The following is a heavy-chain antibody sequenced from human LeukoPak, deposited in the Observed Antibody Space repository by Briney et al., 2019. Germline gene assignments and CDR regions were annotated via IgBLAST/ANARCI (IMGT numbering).Heavy chain of an antibody. CDR3: AKDGSQWEQPSPRYYFDS. D-gene: IGHD1-26*01. V-gene: IGHV3-23*01. CDR1: GFTFSSYA. CDR2: ISRTGGGT. Sequence: GGSLRLSCAASGFTFSSYAMNWVRQAPGKGLEWVSTISRTGGGTYYADSVRGRFTISRDSSKSTLYMQMNSLRVEDTAVYYCAKDGSQWEQPSPRYYFDSWGQGTLVTVSS. J-gene: IGHJ4*02.